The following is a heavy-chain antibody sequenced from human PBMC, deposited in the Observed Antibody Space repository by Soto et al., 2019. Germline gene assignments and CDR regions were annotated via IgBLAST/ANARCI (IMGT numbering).Heavy chain of an antibody. J-gene: IGHJ5*02. CDR3: ARDGDTAGDL. CDR2: FYSTERS. Sequence: QVQLQESGPGLVKLSETLSLTCTFSGPSFTCCSWCWIRQPAGKGLEWIGRFYSTERSIYNPNLTSRVTISVDTSKNELSLKGASVTAADTAVYYCARDGDTAGDLWGQGTLVTVSS. D-gene: IGHD3-3*01. V-gene: IGHV4-4*07. CDR1: GPSFTCCS.